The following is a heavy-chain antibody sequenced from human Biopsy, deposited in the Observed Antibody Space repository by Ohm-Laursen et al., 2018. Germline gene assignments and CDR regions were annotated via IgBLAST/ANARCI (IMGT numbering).Heavy chain of an antibody. CDR2: ISPKSGDT. CDR3: ALQSVAQMKNFDY. J-gene: IGHJ4*02. Sequence: ASVKVSCKASGYTFAGYYLHWVRQAPGQGLEWMGWISPKSGDTNYAHKFQGNITMTRNTSMSTAYMEMSRLRCDDTAVYYCALQSVAQMKNFDYWGQGTLVTVSS. V-gene: IGHV1-2*02. D-gene: IGHD6-19*01. CDR1: GYTFAGYY.